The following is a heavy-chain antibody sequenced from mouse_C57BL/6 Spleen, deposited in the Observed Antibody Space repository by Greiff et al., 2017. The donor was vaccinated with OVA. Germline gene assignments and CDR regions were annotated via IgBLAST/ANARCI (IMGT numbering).Heavy chain of an antibody. CDR1: GYSFTGYY. V-gene: IGHV1-43*01. D-gene: IGHD1-1*01. CDR3: ARSDYYGSIFPLYFDY. J-gene: IGHJ2*01. CDR2: INPSTGGT. Sequence: EVQLQQSGPELVKPGASVKISCKASGYSFTGYYMHWVKQSSEKSLEWIGEINPSTGGTSYNQKFKGKATLTVDKSSSTAYMQLKSLTSEDSAVYYCARSDYYGSIFPLYFDYWGQGTTLTVSS.